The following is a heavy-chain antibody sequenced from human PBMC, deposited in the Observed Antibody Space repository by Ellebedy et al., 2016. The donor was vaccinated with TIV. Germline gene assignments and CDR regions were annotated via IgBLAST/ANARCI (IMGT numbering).Heavy chain of an antibody. CDR2: INPSGGSA. CDR3: ARDGMTGLDY. CDR1: GYTFTSYS. D-gene: IGHD3-9*01. J-gene: IGHJ4*02. V-gene: IGHV1-46*04. Sequence: ASVKVSCKPSGYTFTSYSMHWVRQPPGRGLEWMGIINPSGGSASYAQKLQGRVTMTRDTSTRTVYMELSRLRFEDTAVYYCARDGMTGLDYWGQGTLVTVSS.